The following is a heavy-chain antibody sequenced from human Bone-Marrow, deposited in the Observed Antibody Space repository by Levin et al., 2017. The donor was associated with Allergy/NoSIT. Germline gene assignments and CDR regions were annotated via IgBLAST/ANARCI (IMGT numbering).Heavy chain of an antibody. V-gene: IGHV3-30*04. CDR3: ARAPSSSGWYLSWFDP. J-gene: IGHJ5*02. CDR2: ISYDGSRD. CDR1: GFTFSSYA. D-gene: IGHD6-19*01. Sequence: PGGSLRLSCTASGFTFSSYAMHWVRQAPGSGLDWVALISYDGSRDYYADSVKGRFTVSRDNSKNTVYLQVNSLRPEDTAVYYCARAPSSSGWYLSWFDPWGQGTLVTVSS.